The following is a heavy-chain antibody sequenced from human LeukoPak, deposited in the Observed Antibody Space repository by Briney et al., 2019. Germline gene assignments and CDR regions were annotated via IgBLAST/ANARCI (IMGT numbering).Heavy chain of an antibody. CDR1: GGSISSGSYY. V-gene: IGHV4-61*02. J-gene: IGHJ4*02. D-gene: IGHD3-22*01. CDR3: AGGAGYYYDSSGRRSDY. Sequence: TPSQTLSLTCTVSGGSISSGSYYWSWIRQPAGKGLEWIGRIYTSGSTNYNPSLKSRVTISVDTSKNQFSLKLSSVTAADTAVYYCAGGAGYYYDSSGRRSDYWGQGTLVTVSS. CDR2: IYTSGST.